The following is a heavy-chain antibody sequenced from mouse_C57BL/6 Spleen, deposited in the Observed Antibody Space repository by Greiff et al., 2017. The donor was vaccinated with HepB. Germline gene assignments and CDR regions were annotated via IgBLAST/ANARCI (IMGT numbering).Heavy chain of an antibody. D-gene: IGHD2-12*01. J-gene: IGHJ3*01. CDR1: GYSITSGYY. CDR3: ARQVLRRGFAY. V-gene: IGHV3-6*01. CDR2: ISYDGSN. Sequence: EVKLVESGPGLVKPSQSLSLTCSVTGYSITSGYYWNWIRQFPGNKLEWMGYISYDGSNNYNPSLKNRISITRDTSKNQFFLKLNSVTTEDTATYYCARQVLRRGFAYWGQGTLVTVSA.